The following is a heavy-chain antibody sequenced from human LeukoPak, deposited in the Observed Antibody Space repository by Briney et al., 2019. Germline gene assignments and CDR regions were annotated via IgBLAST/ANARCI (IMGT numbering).Heavy chain of an antibody. CDR1: GYTFTSYG. J-gene: IGHJ4*02. Sequence: VASVKVSCKASGYTFTSYGISWVRQAPGQGLEWMGWISAYNGNTNYAQKLQGRVTMTTDTSTSTAYMELRSLRYDDTAVYYCARTGDWRGNGGALDYWGQGTLVTVSS. CDR3: ARTGDWRGNGGALDY. D-gene: IGHD3-16*01. CDR2: ISAYNGNT. V-gene: IGHV1-18*01.